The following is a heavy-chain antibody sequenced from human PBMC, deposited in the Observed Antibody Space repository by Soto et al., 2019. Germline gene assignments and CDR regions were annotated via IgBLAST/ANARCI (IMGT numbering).Heavy chain of an antibody. CDR3: AREYCSGGSCYGVDY. CDR1: GYTFTDFG. V-gene: IGHV1-18*01. CDR2: ISPYNDDT. Sequence: AASVKVSCKASGYTFTDFGISWVRQAPGQGLEWMGWISPYNDDTKYTQKLQGRVTMTTDTSTGTAYMELRSLRSDDTAVYYCAREYCSGGSCYGVDYWGQGTLVTVSS. D-gene: IGHD2-15*01. J-gene: IGHJ4*02.